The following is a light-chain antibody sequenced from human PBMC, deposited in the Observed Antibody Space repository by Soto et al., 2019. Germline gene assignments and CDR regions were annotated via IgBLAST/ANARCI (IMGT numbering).Light chain of an antibody. CDR1: SSDVGKYNY. V-gene: IGLV2-14*01. CDR3: SSYTSTSTLVV. CDR2: EVR. J-gene: IGLJ2*01. Sequence: QSALTQPASVSGSPGQSITISCTGTSSDVGKYNYVSWYQQHPGKAPKLMLYEVRNRPSGVSNRFSGSKSGNTASLTISGLQAEDEADYYCSSYTSTSTLVVFGGGTKVTVL.